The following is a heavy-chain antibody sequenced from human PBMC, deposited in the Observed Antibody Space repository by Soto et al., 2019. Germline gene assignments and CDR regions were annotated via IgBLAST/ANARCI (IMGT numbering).Heavy chain of an antibody. J-gene: IGHJ6*02. Sequence: GGSLRLSCAASGFTFSSYAMTWVRQAPGKGLEWVSGLSNSGANTYYADSVKGRFTISRDNSKNTLFLQMNSLRAEDTAVYYCAKVRGYVPNYYGMDVWGQGTTVTVSS. CDR1: GFTFSSYA. D-gene: IGHD5-12*01. CDR2: LSNSGANT. CDR3: AKVRGYVPNYYGMDV. V-gene: IGHV3-23*01.